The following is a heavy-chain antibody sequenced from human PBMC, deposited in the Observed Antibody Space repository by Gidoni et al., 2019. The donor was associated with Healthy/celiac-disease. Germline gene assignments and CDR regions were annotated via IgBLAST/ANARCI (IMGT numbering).Heavy chain of an antibody. Sequence: EVQLFESGGGLVQPGGSLRPSCAAAGFAFISHAMSWVRQAPGKGLEWVSAISGSGGSTYYADSVKGRFTISRDNSKNTLFLQMNSLRAEVTAVYYCAKDFPWGDWIQYYFDYWGQGTLVTVSS. D-gene: IGHD5-18*01. CDR3: AKDFPWGDWIQYYFDY. V-gene: IGHV3-23*01. CDR2: ISGSGGST. J-gene: IGHJ4*02. CDR1: GFAFISHA.